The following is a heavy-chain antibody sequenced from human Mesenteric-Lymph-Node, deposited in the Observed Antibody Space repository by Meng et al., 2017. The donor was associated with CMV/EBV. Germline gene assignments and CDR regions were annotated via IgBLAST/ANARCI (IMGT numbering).Heavy chain of an antibody. V-gene: IGHV1-46*01. CDR2: IDPSGGNT. D-gene: IGHD2-2*01. CDR3: ARVASQLLLFDY. CDR1: GYTFTNYY. J-gene: IGHJ4*02. Sequence: CKASGYTFTNYYVHWVRQAPGQGLEWMGIIDPSGGNTSYAQKFQGRVTMTRDMSTSTVYMELSSLRSEDTAVYYCARVASQLLLFDYWGQGTLVTVSS.